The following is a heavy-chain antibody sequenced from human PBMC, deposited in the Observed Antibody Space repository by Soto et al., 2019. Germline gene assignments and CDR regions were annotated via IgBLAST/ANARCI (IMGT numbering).Heavy chain of an antibody. Sequence: ASVKVSCKASGYTFTSYGISWVRQAPGQGLEWMGWISAYNGNTNYAQKLQGRVTMTTDTSTSTAYMELRSLRSDDTAVYYCARESASGTFGGVIAPPHFDLWGKGTTVT. D-gene: IGHD3-16*02. CDR2: ISAYNGNT. J-gene: IGHJ6*03. CDR1: GYTFTSYG. CDR3: ARESASGTFGGVIAPPHFDL. V-gene: IGHV1-18*01.